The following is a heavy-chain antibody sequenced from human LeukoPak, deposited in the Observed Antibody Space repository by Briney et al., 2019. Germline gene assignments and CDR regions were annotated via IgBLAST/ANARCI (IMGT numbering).Heavy chain of an antibody. Sequence: PGGSLRLSCAASGFTFSSYAMSWVRQAPGKGLEWVSTISGSGDSTYYADSVKGRFTTSRDNSKNTLYLQMNSLRAEDTAVYYCAKGYYFDTLSGYSSLDSWGQGTLVTVSS. CDR2: ISGSGDST. D-gene: IGHD3-9*01. CDR3: AKGYYFDTLSGYSSLDS. V-gene: IGHV3-23*01. J-gene: IGHJ4*02. CDR1: GFTFSSYA.